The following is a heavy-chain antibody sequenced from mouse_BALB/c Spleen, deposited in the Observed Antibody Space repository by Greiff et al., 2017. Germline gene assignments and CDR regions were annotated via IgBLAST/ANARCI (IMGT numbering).Heavy chain of an antibody. Sequence: EVKLVESGPGLVKPSQSLSLTCTVTGYSITSDYAWNWIRQFPGNKLEWMGYISYSGSTSYNPSLKSRISITRDTSKNQFFLQLNSVTTEDTATYYCAREKGGTATSWFAYWGQGTLVTVSA. CDR3: AREKGGTATSWFAY. J-gene: IGHJ3*01. CDR1: GYSITSDYA. CDR2: ISYSGST. V-gene: IGHV3-2*02. D-gene: IGHD1-2*01.